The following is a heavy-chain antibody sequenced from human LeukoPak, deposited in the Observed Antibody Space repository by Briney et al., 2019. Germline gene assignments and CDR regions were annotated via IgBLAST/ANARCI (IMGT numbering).Heavy chain of an antibody. V-gene: IGHV3-30*03. CDR1: GFTFSSYG. Sequence: GGSLRLSCAASGFTFSSYGMHWVRQAPGKGLEWVAVISYDGSNKYYADSVKGRFTISRDNSKNTLYLQMNSLRAEDTAVYYCARDFEWGYADIWGQGTMVTVSS. D-gene: IGHD3-3*01. CDR2: ISYDGSNK. J-gene: IGHJ3*02. CDR3: ARDFEWGYADI.